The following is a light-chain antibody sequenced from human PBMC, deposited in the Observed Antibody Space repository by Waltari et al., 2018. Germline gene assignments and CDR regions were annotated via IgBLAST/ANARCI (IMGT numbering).Light chain of an antibody. CDR2: GAS. CDR1: QSVSSSY. CDR3: QQYGSSTFT. J-gene: IGKJ3*01. Sequence: EIVLTQYPGTLSLSPGERATPSCRASQSVSSSYLAWYQQKPGQAPRLLIYGASSRATGIPDRFSGSGSGTDFTLTISRLEPEDFAVYYCQQYGSSTFTFGPGTKVDIK. V-gene: IGKV3-20*01.